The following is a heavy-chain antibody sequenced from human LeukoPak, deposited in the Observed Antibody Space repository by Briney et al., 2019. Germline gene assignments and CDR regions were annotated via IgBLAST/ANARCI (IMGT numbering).Heavy chain of an antibody. J-gene: IGHJ4*02. CDR1: GFTFSDYY. CDR3: VRVKGGWLGEKTYDY. D-gene: IGHD5-24*01. CDR2: ISSSGSSI. Sequence: GGSLRLSCGASGFTFSDYYMSWIRQTPGKGLEWLAYISSSGSSIDYADSVKGRFTVSRDNGKNSLFLQMNGLRAEDTAIYYCVRVKGGWLGEKTYDYLGQGTLVTVSP. V-gene: IGHV3-11*01.